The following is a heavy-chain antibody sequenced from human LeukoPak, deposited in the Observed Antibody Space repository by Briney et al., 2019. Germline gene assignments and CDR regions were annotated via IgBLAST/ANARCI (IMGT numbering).Heavy chain of an antibody. D-gene: IGHD1-1*01. J-gene: IGHJ4*02. CDR3: ARVAVTSYNPYTNFDY. Sequence: SETLSLTCTVSDYSISSGYYWGWIRQPPGKGLEWIGSIYHSGSTYYNPSLKSRVTISVDTSKNQFSPKLSSVTAADTAVYYCARVAVTSYNPYTNFDYWGQGTLVTVSS. V-gene: IGHV4-38-2*02. CDR1: DYSISSGYY. CDR2: IYHSGST.